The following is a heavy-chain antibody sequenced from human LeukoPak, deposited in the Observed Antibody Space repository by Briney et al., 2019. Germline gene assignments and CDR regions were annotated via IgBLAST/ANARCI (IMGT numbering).Heavy chain of an antibody. D-gene: IGHD1-26*01. CDR2: ISAYNGNT. J-gene: IGHJ6*03. CDR3: ARDLRWELLAGYYYYYMDV. V-gene: IGHV1-18*01. CDR1: GYTFTSYG. Sequence: ASVKVSCKASGYTFTSYGISWVRQAPGQGLEWMGWISAYNGNTNYAQKLQGRVTMTTDTSTSTAYMELRSLRSDDTAVYYCARDLRWELLAGYYYYYMDVWGKGTTVTVSS.